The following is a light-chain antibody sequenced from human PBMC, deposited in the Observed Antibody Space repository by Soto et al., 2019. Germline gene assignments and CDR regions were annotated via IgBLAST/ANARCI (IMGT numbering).Light chain of an antibody. CDR1: QSVSSSY. CDR2: GAS. Sequence: EIVLTQSPGTLSLSPGERATLSCRASQSVSSSYLAWYQQKPGQAPRLLIYGASSRATGIPDRFSGSGSGTDFTLTISSLEPEDFAVYYCQQRSNWPPEFTFGPGTKVDIK. V-gene: IGKV3D-20*02. CDR3: QQRSNWPPEFT. J-gene: IGKJ3*01.